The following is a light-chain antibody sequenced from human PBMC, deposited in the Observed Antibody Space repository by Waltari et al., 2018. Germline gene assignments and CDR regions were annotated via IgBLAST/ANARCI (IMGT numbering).Light chain of an antibody. CDR2: DVS. CDR3: TSYTSSHGLV. J-gene: IGLJ1*01. CDR1: SRAVGGYHY. V-gene: IGLV2-14*03. Sequence: QSALTQPASVSGSPGQSITISCTGTSRAVGGYHYLSGYQQHPGKAPKVVIFDVSYRPSGVSNRFSASKSGNTASLTISGLQAEDEADYYCTSYTSSHGLVFGTGTKVTVL.